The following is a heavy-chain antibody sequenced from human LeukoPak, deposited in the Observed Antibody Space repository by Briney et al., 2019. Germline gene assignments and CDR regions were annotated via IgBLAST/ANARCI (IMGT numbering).Heavy chain of an antibody. Sequence: SETLSLTCTVSGGSISGYYYNWIPQPPGKGLEWIGYIYYSESTNYHPSLKSRVTISLDTSKNQFSLKLSSVTTADTAVYYCARSVVTLYWYFDLWGRGTLVTVSS. CDR2: IYYSEST. CDR1: GGSISGYY. V-gene: IGHV4-59*01. CDR3: ARSVVTLYWYFDL. D-gene: IGHD4-23*01. J-gene: IGHJ2*01.